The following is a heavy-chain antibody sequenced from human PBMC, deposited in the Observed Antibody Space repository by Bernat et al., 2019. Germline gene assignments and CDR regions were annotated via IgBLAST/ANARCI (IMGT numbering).Heavy chain of an antibody. CDR2: ISYDGSNK. D-gene: IGHD2-2*02. Sequence: QVQLVESGGGVVQPGRSLRLSCAASGFTFSSYAMHWVRQAPGKGLEWVAVISYDGSNKYYADSVKGRFTISRDNSKNTLYLQMNSLRAEDTAVYYCARDGVRVPAAILAGKFGYWGQGTLVTVSS. J-gene: IGHJ4*02. CDR3: ARDGVRVPAAILAGKFGY. V-gene: IGHV3-30-3*01. CDR1: GFTFSSYA.